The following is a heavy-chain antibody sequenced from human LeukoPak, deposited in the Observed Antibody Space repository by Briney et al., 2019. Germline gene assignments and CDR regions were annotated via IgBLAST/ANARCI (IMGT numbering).Heavy chain of an antibody. CDR3: TTVLSSNRCNLCDY. CDR1: GFTFSRYW. CDR2: ISPDGSTT. Sequence: PGGSLRLSCAASGFTFSRYWMRWVRQAPGKVLMWVSRISPDGSTTLYADSVKGRFTISRDNAKNTLYLQMNSLGAEDTAVYYCTTVLSSNRCNLCDYWGQGTLVTVSS. V-gene: IGHV3-74*03. J-gene: IGHJ4*02. D-gene: IGHD6-13*01.